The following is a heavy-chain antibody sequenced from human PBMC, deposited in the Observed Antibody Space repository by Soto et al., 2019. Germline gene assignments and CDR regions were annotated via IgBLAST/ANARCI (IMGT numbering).Heavy chain of an antibody. CDR1: GFTFSDYY. CDR2: ISSSGATI. V-gene: IGHV3-11*01. Sequence: QVQLVESGGGLVEPRGSLRLSCAASGFTFSDYYMSWIRQAPGKGLEWLSYISSSGATIYYVDSVKGRFTISRDNAKXXXXXXXXXXXAXDTAVYYCARDGVLATGPIDYWGPGTLVTVSS. CDR3: ARDGVLATGPIDY. J-gene: IGHJ4*02. D-gene: IGHD5-12*01.